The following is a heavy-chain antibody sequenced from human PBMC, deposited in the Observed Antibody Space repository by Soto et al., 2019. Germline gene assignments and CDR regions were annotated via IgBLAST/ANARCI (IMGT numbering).Heavy chain of an antibody. Sequence: ASVKVSCKASGYTFTGYYMHWVRQAPGQGLEWMGWINPNSGGTNYAQKFQGWVTMTRDTSISTAYMELSRLRSDDTAVYYCARERFLRKSGMDVWGKGTTVTVS. CDR2: INPNSGGT. CDR1: GYTFTGYY. D-gene: IGHD3-3*01. J-gene: IGHJ6*04. CDR3: ARERFLRKSGMDV. V-gene: IGHV1-2*04.